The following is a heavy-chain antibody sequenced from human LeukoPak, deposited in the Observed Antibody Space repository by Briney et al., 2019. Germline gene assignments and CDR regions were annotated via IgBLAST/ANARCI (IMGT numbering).Heavy chain of an antibody. CDR2: INSDGSST. D-gene: IGHD5-24*01. Sequence: GGSLRLSCAASGFTFSYYWTHWVRQAPGKGLVWVSRINSDGSSTSYADSVKGRFTISRDNAKNTLYLQMNSLTAEDTAVHYCARGARDGYNLWGQGTLVTVSS. J-gene: IGHJ4*02. V-gene: IGHV3-74*01. CDR1: GFTFSYYW. CDR3: ARGARDGYNL.